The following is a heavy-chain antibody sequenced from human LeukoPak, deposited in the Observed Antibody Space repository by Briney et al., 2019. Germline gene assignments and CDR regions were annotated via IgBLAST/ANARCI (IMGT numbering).Heavy chain of an antibody. CDR3: ARALSDDFWSFYQDY. V-gene: IGHV1-18*01. Sequence: GAPVKVSCKASGYIFRSYGISWVRQAPGQGLEWMGWISAYNGNTNYAQKVQGRVTLTTDTSTATAYMEMRGLISDDTAVYYCARALSDDFWSFYQDYWGQGTLLIVSP. CDR2: ISAYNGNT. J-gene: IGHJ4*02. D-gene: IGHD3-3*01. CDR1: GYIFRSYG.